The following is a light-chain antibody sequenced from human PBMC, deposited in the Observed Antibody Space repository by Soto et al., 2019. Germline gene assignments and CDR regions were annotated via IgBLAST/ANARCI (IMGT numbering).Light chain of an antibody. CDR3: QSYDRSLSGSRV. Sequence: QSVLTQPPSVSGAPGQRVTISCTGSSSNIGAGYDEHWYQQLPGTAPKLLIYDNSNRPSGVPDRFSGSKSGTSASLAITGLQAEDGADYYCQSYDRSLSGSRVFGTGTKVTVL. J-gene: IGLJ1*01. CDR2: DNS. V-gene: IGLV1-40*01. CDR1: SSNIGAGYD.